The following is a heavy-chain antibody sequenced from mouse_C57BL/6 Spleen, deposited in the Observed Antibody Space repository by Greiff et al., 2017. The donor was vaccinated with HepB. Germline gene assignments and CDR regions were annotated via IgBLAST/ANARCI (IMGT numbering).Heavy chain of an antibody. CDR2: ISSGSSTI. Sequence: EVQLVESGGGLVKPGGSLKLSCAASGFTFSDYGMHWVRQAPEKGLEWVAYISSGSSTIYYADTVKGRFTISRDNAKNTLFLQMTSLRSEDTAMYYCATYGSSSSYAMDYWGQGTSVTVSS. D-gene: IGHD1-1*01. CDR3: ATYGSSSSYAMDY. CDR1: GFTFSDYG. V-gene: IGHV5-17*01. J-gene: IGHJ4*01.